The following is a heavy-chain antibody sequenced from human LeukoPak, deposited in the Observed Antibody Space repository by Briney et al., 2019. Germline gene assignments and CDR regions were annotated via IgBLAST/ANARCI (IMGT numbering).Heavy chain of an antibody. Sequence: GGSLRISCAASGFTFSSYWMHWVRQAPGKGLVWVSRITPDGSTTTYADSVKGRFTISRDKSKNTVYLQMNSLRAEDTAVYYCATRDRNNGVDYWGQGTQVTVSS. V-gene: IGHV3-74*01. CDR2: ITPDGSTT. CDR1: GFTFSSYW. D-gene: IGHD2-8*01. J-gene: IGHJ4*02. CDR3: ATRDRNNGVDY.